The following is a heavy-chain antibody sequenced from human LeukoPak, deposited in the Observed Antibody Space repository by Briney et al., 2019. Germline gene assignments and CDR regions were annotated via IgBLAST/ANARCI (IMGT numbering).Heavy chain of an antibody. J-gene: IGHJ4*02. Sequence: SETLSLTCTVSGGSISSGGYYWSWIRQPPGKGLEWIGYIYHSGNIYYNPSLKSRVTISVDRSKNQFSLKLSSVTAADTAVYYCARGGTVTRGYGYWGQGTLVTVSS. CDR3: ARGGTVTRGYGY. V-gene: IGHV4-30-2*01. CDR1: GGSISSGGYY. CDR2: IYHSGNI. D-gene: IGHD4-17*01.